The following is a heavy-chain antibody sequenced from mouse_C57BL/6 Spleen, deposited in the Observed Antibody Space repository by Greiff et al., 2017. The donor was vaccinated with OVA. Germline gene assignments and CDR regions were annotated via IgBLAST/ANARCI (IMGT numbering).Heavy chain of an antibody. Sequence: EVQLQQSGPELVKPGASVKISCKASGYTFTDYYMNWVKQSHGKSLEWIGDINPNNGGTSYNQKFKGKATLTVDKSSSTAYMELRSLTSEDSAVYYCARLPYSNYADYYAMDYWGQGTSVTVSS. V-gene: IGHV1-26*01. D-gene: IGHD2-5*01. CDR1: GYTFTDYY. J-gene: IGHJ4*01. CDR2: INPNNGGT. CDR3: ARLPYSNYADYYAMDY.